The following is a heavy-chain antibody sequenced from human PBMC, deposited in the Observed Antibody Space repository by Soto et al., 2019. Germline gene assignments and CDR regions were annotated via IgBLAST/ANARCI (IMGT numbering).Heavy chain of an antibody. Sequence: GGSLRLSCAASGFTFSSYEMNWVRQAPGKGLEWVSYISSSGSTIYYADSVKGQFTISRDNAKNSLYLQMNSLRAEDTAVYYCARGVVVAATPFWFDPWGQGTLVTVSS. CDR1: GFTFSSYE. V-gene: IGHV3-48*03. J-gene: IGHJ5*02. CDR2: ISSSGSTI. CDR3: ARGVVVAATPFWFDP. D-gene: IGHD2-15*01.